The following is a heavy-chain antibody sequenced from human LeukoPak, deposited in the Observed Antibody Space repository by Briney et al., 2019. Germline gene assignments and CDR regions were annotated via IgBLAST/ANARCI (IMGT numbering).Heavy chain of an antibody. CDR1: GYTFTTYG. CDR2: ISPYNGNT. D-gene: IGHD3-10*01. J-gene: IGHJ6*03. CDR3: AKDGDYGSGSPYYMDV. V-gene: IGHV1-18*01. Sequence: ASVKVSCKASGYTFTTYGLTWVRQAPGQGLEWMGWISPYNGNTNYAQKVQGRVTMTTDTSTSTVYMELRSLRSDDTAVYYCAKDGDYGSGSPYYMDVWGKGTTITVSS.